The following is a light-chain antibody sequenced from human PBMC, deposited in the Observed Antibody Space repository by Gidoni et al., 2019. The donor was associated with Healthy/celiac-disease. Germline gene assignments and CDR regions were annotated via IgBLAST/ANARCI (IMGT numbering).Light chain of an antibody. CDR2: AAS. Sequence: DIQMTQSPSSLSASVGDRVTITCRASQSISSYFNGYQQKPGKAPKLLIYAASSLQSGVPSRFSGSGSGTDFTLTISSLQPEDFATYYCQQSYSTPEITFGQGTRLEIK. J-gene: IGKJ5*01. CDR1: QSISSY. V-gene: IGKV1-39*01. CDR3: QQSYSTPEIT.